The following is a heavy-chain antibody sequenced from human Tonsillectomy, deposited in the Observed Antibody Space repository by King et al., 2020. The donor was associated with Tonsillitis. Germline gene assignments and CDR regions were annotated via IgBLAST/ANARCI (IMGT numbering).Heavy chain of an antibody. CDR3: VKDRWCSSTSCHDAFDI. J-gene: IGHJ3*02. V-gene: IGHV3-64*05. CDR1: GFTFNSYA. D-gene: IGHD2-2*01. CDR2: FSSTGDRT. Sequence: VQLVESGGGLVQPGGSLRLSCSASGFTFNSYAMHWVRQVPGKGLEYVSAFSSTGDRTSYAESVKGRFTISRDNSNNTLYVHMSVLRAEDTAGYYCVKDRWCSSTSCHDAFDIWGQGTVVTVSS.